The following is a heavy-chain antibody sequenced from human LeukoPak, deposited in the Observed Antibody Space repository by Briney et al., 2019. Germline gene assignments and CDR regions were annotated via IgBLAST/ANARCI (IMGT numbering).Heavy chain of an antibody. V-gene: IGHV3-53*01. J-gene: IGHJ4*02. CDR2: IYSGGST. Sequence: GGSLRLSCAASGFTVSSKYMSWVRQAPGKGLEWVSVIYSGGSTYYADSVKGRFTISRDNAKNSLYVQMNSLRAEDTAVYYCARDMGPSRGYDESLGYWGQGTLVTVSS. D-gene: IGHD5-12*01. CDR3: ARDMGPSRGYDESLGY. CDR1: GFTVSSKY.